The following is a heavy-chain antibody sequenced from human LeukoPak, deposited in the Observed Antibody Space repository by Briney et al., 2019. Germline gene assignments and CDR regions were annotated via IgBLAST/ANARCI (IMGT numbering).Heavy chain of an antibody. J-gene: IGHJ4*02. Sequence: PSETLSLTCTVSGGSISSSSYYWGWIRQPPGKGLEWIGSIYYSGSTYYNPSLKSRVTISVDTSKNQFSLKLSSVTAADTAVYYCEVGPQYQLLSYYWGQGTLVTVSS. CDR1: GGSISSSSYY. CDR3: EVGPQYQLLSYY. V-gene: IGHV4-39*01. CDR2: IYYSGST. D-gene: IGHD2-2*01.